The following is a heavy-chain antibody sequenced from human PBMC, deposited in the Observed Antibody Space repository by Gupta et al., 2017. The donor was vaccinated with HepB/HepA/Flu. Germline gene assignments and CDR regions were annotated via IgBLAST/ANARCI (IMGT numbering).Heavy chain of an antibody. CDR3: AKDAGPGYCSGGSCYFYGMDV. V-gene: IGHV3-43*02. J-gene: IGHJ6*02. CDR2: ISGDGGST. Sequence: VSLISGDGGSTYYADSVKGRFTISRDNSKNSLYLQMNSLRTEDTALYYCAKDAGPGYCSGGSCYFYGMDVWGQGTTVTVYS. D-gene: IGHD2-15*01.